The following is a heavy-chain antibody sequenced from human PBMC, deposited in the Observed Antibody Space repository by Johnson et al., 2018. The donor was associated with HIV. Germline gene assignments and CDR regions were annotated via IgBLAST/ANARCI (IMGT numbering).Heavy chain of an antibody. CDR2: LNWNGGST. CDR1: GFTFEDYG. CDR3: AKTGGGAALDS. D-gene: IGHD3-16*01. V-gene: IGHV3-20*04. Sequence: VQLVESGGGVVRPGGSLRLSCAASGFTFEDYGMSWVRHAPGKGLAWFAGLNWNGGSTGYADSVKGRFTISRENATNSLYLQMNSLRVDDTAVYYCAKTGGGAALDSWGQGTMVTVSS. J-gene: IGHJ3*02.